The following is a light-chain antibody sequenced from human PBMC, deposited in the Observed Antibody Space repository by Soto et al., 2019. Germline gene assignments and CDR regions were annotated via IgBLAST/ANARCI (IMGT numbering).Light chain of an antibody. CDR3: GTWDTSLSGDVI. J-gene: IGLJ2*01. CDR1: SSNIGKNY. CDR2: DND. Sequence: QAVVTQPPSVSAAPGQKVTISCSGSSSNIGKNYVSWYQQFPGRAPKLLIYDNDQRPSGIPDRFSGSKSGTSATLGITGLQTGDEADYYCGTWDTSLSGDVIFGGGTKVTVL. V-gene: IGLV1-51*01.